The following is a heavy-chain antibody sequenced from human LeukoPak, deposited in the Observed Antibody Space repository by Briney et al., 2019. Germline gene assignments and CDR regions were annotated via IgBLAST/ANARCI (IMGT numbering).Heavy chain of an antibody. J-gene: IGHJ4*02. CDR2: IYHSGST. V-gene: IGHV4-34*01. Sequence: SETLSLSCVISGGSFSGYYWSWIRQPPGKGLEWIGSIYHSGSTYYNPSLKSRVTISVDTSKNQFSLKLSSVTAADTAVYYCATNYQLLTNFDYWGQGTLVTVSS. D-gene: IGHD2-2*01. CDR1: GGSFSGYY. CDR3: ATNYQLLTNFDY.